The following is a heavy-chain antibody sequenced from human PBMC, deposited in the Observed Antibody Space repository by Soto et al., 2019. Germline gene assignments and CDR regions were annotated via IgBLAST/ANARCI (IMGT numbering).Heavy chain of an antibody. CDR1: GFTLSDAW. J-gene: IGHJ5*02. V-gene: IGHV3-15*01. Sequence: PGGSRRRSCTPSGFTLSDAWMTWDRQAPGKGLEWVGRISTKTDGGRIDCAAPVQGRCTISRDDSKDTLYLQMNYLKTEDTAVYYSSAATGYCSSTSCSGPWGQGTLVTASS. D-gene: IGHD2-2*01. CDR3: SAATGYCSSTSCSGP. CDR2: ISTKTDGGRI.